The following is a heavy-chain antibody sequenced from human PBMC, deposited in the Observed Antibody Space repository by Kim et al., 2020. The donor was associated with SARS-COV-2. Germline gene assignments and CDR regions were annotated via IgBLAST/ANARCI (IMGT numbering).Heavy chain of an antibody. CDR2: INHSGST. J-gene: IGHJ6*02. CDR3: ARDRRSGGMDV. V-gene: IGHV4-34*01. D-gene: IGHD4-17*01. Sequence: SETLSLTCAVYGGSFSGYYWSWIRQPPGKGLEWIGEINHSGSTNYNPSLKSRVTISVDTSKNQFSLKLSSVTAADTAVYYCARDRRSGGMDVWGQGTTVTVSS. CDR1: GGSFSGYY.